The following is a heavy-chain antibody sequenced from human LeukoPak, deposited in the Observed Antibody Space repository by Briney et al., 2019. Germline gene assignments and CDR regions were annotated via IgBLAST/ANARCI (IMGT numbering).Heavy chain of an antibody. CDR1: GGSISSYY. J-gene: IGHJ6*02. Sequence: PSETLSLTCTVSGGSISSYYWSWIRQPAGKGLEWIGRIYTSGSTNYNPSLKSRVTMSVDTSKNQFSLKLSSVTAADTAVYYCARGPYSTRDSSSWYYYYYGMDVWGQGTTVTVSS. V-gene: IGHV4-4*07. CDR3: ARGPYSTRDSSSWYYYYYGMDV. D-gene: IGHD6-13*01. CDR2: IYTSGST.